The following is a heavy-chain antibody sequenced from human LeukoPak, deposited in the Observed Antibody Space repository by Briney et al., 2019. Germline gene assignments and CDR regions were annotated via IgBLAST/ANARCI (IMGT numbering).Heavy chain of an antibody. CDR2: IYYSGTT. J-gene: IGHJ4*02. CDR1: GGSISSSSYY. Sequence: SETLSLTCTVSGGSISSSSYYWGWIRQPPGKGLEWIGSIYYSGTTYDSPSLKSRLTVSVDTSKNQFFLDLTSVTAADTAVYYCARLVYGNGWQIDYWGRGTLVTVSS. V-gene: IGHV4-39*07. D-gene: IGHD2-8*01. CDR3: ARLVYGNGWQIDY.